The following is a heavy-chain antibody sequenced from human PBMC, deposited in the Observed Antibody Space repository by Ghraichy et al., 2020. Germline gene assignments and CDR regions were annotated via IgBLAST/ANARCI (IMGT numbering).Heavy chain of an antibody. V-gene: IGHV3-21*01. Sequence: GGSLRLSCADSGFTFSSYSMNWVRQAPGKGLEWVSSISSSSYIYYADSVKGRFTISRDNAKNSLYLQMNSLRAEDTAVYYCARAQNWNDVAFDIWGQGTMVTVSS. D-gene: IGHD1-1*01. CDR2: ISSSSYI. CDR3: ARAQNWNDVAFDI. CDR1: GFTFSSYS. J-gene: IGHJ3*02.